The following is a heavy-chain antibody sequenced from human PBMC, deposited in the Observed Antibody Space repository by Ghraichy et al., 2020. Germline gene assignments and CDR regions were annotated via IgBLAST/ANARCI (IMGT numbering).Heavy chain of an antibody. CDR3: AKDLALVEYQLPYSEYYYYGMDV. D-gene: IGHD2-2*02. CDR2: ISGSGGST. J-gene: IGHJ6*02. CDR1: GFIFTNYA. V-gene: IGHV3-23*01. Sequence: LSLTCAASGFIFTNYAMSWVRQAPGKGLEWVSAISGSGGSTYYADSVKGRFTISRDKSKNTLTLQMNSLRAEDTAVYYCAKDLALVEYQLPYSEYYYYGMDVWGQGTTVTVSS.